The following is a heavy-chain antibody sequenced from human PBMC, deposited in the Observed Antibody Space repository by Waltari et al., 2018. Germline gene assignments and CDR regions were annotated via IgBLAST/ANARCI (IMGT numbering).Heavy chain of an antibody. CDR1: GGTFSSYA. V-gene: IGHV1-69*12. CDR3: ARGLSGLDGNSSSWYWFDP. D-gene: IGHD6-13*01. Sequence: QVQLVQSGAEVKKPGSSVKVSCKASGGTFSSYAISWVRQAPGQGLEWMGGIIPIFGTANYAQKFQGRVTITADESTSTAYMELSSLRSEDTAVYYCARGLSGLDGNSSSWYWFDPWGQGTLVTVSS. J-gene: IGHJ5*02. CDR2: IIPIFGTA.